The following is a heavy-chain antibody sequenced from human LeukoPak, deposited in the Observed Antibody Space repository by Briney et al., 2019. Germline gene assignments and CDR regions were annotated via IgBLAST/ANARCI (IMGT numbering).Heavy chain of an antibody. J-gene: IGHJ3*02. CDR3: AKRVGAPLLAFCSSTSCYAGPAFDI. CDR2: IRYDGSNK. D-gene: IGHD2-2*01. V-gene: IGHV3-30*02. Sequence: GGSLRLSCAASGFTFSSYGMHWVRQAPGKGLEWVAFIRYDGSNKYYADSVKGRFTISRDNSKNTLYLQMNSLRAEDTAVYYCAKRVGAPLLAFCSSTSCYAGPAFDIWGQGTMVTVSS. CDR1: GFTFSSYG.